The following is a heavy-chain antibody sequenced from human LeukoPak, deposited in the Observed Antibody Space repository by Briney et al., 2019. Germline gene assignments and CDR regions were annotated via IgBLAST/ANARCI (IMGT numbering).Heavy chain of an antibody. CDR3: ARLYNWNDLYFDY. J-gene: IGHJ4*02. Sequence: YPGGSLRLSCAASGFTVSSNYMSWVRQAPGKGLEWVSVIYSGGSTYYADSVKGRFTISRDNSKNTLYLQMNSLRAEDTAVYYCARLYNWNDLYFDYWGQGTLVTVSS. CDR1: GFTVSSNY. V-gene: IGHV3-53*01. D-gene: IGHD1-20*01. CDR2: IYSGGST.